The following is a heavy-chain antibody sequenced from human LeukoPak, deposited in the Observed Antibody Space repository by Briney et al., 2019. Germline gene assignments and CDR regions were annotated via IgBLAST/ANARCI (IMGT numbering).Heavy chain of an antibody. CDR3: AREGASYYYYYMDV. Sequence: PGGSLRLSCAASGFTFSSYWMSWVRQAPGKGLEWVANIKQDGSEKYYVDSVKGRFTISRDNAKNSLYLQMNSLRAEDTAVYYCAREGASYYYYYMDVWGKGTTVTVSS. J-gene: IGHJ6*03. CDR1: GFTFSSYW. CDR2: IKQDGSEK. D-gene: IGHD1-26*01. V-gene: IGHV3-7*01.